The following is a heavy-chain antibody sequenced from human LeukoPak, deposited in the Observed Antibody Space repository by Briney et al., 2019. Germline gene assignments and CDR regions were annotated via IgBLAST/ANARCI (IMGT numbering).Heavy chain of an antibody. V-gene: IGHV3-23*01. D-gene: IGHD6-19*01. CDR3: AKVGSSGSYFDY. J-gene: IGHJ4*02. CDR2: ICGSGGCT. CDR1: GFTFNTYA. Sequence: GGSLRLSCEASGFTFNTYAIYWVRQAPGKGLEWVSGICGSGGCTYYADSVKGRFTISRDNSKNTLYLQMNSLRAEDTAVYYCAKVGSSGSYFDYWGQGTLVTVSS.